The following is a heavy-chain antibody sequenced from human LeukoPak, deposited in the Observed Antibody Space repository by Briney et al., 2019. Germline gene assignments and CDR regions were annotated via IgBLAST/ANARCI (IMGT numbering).Heavy chain of an antibody. D-gene: IGHD2-21*01. CDR3: ARDIYGGHDY. V-gene: IGHV3-7*04. CDR2: INQDGSEK. J-gene: IGHJ4*02. Sequence: GGSLRLSCAASGFTFSNYWMSWVRQAPGKGLEWVANINQDGSEKSYVDSVEGRFTISRDNAKKSLYLHVNSLRAEDTAVYYCARDIYGGHDYWGQGALLTVSS. CDR1: GFTFSNYW.